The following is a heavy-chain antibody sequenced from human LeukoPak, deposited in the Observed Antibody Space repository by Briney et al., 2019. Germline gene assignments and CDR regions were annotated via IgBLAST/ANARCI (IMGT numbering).Heavy chain of an antibody. CDR3: ARASMGGWYGDY. CDR1: GFIFSHYG. D-gene: IGHD6-19*01. Sequence: GGSLRLSCAASGFIFSHYGMSWVRQAPGKGLEWVSGINWNGGSTGYADSVKGRFTISRDNAKNSLYLQMNSLRAEDTALYYCARASMGGWYGDYWGQGTLVTVSS. V-gene: IGHV3-20*04. J-gene: IGHJ4*02. CDR2: INWNGGST.